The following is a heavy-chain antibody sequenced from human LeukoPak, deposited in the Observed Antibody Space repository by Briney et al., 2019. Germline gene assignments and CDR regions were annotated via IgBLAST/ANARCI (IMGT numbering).Heavy chain of an antibody. CDR3: ASAGLTYGSGSYFVY. CDR2: ISSSSSYI. Sequence: GGSLRLSCAASGFTFSSYSMNWVRQAPGKGLEWVSSISSSSSYIYYADSVRGRFTISRDNAKNSLYLQMNSLRAEDTALYYCASAGLTYGSGSYFVYWGQGTLVTVSS. J-gene: IGHJ4*02. CDR1: GFTFSSYS. D-gene: IGHD3-10*01. V-gene: IGHV3-21*04.